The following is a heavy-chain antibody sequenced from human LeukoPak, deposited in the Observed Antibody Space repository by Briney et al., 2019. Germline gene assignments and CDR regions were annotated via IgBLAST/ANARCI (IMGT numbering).Heavy chain of an antibody. CDR3: ARLGDSSSWYFSNYYYYMDV. V-gene: IGHV5-51*01. J-gene: IGHJ6*03. CDR2: IYPGDSDT. CDR1: GYSFTSYW. Sequence: GESLKISCKGSGYSFTSYWIGWVRQMPGKGLEWMGIIYPGDSDTRYSPSFQGQVTISADKSISTAYLQWSSLKASDTAMYYCARLGDSSSWYFSNYYYYMDVWGKGTTVTVSS. D-gene: IGHD6-13*01.